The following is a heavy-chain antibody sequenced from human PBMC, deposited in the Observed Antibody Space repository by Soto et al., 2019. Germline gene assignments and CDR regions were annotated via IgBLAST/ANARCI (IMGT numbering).Heavy chain of an antibody. J-gene: IGHJ4*02. CDR2: ISGSGGST. CDR1: GFTFSSYA. D-gene: IGHD5-12*01. V-gene: IGHV3-23*01. Sequence: LRLSCAASGFTFSSYAMSWVRQAPGKGLEWVSAISGSGGSTYYADSVKGRFTISRDNSKNTLYLQMNSLRAEDTAVYYCAREIRDGYKFYFDFWGQGTLVTVSS. CDR3: AREIRDGYKFYFDF.